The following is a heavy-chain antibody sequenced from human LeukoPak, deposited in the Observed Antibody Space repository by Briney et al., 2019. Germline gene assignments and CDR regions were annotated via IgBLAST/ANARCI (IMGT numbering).Heavy chain of an antibody. V-gene: IGHV4-59*08. D-gene: IGHD2/OR15-2a*01. CDR3: AGHHPRNTVDF. J-gene: IGHJ4*02. CDR1: GGSISSYQ. Sequence: PSETLSLTCTVSGGSISSYQWSWIRQPPGKGLEWIGYISYRGFTNYNPSLKSRVTISLDTSKNQFSLKLTSVTAADTAVYYCAGHHPRNTVDFWGQGTLVTVSS. CDR2: ISYRGFT.